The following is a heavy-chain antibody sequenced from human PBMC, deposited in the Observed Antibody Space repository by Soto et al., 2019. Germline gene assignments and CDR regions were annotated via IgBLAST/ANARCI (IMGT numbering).Heavy chain of an antibody. V-gene: IGHV3-9*01. CDR3: AKDIGDDWGMFEP. J-gene: IGHJ5*02. CDR1: GFTCDDYA. D-gene: IGHD2-21*01. Sequence: DVQLVESGGGLVQPGRSLRLSCAASGFTCDDYAMHWVRQAPGKGLECVSGISWNRGSIGYADSVKGRFTISRDNAKNYLYLEMNSLRAEDTALYYWAKDIGDDWGMFEPWGQRTLVTVSS. CDR2: ISWNRGSI.